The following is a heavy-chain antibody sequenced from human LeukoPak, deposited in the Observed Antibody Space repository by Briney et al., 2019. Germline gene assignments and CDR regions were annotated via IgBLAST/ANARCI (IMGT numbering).Heavy chain of an antibody. J-gene: IGHJ6*03. CDR1: GGSISSSNW. CDR3: ARANDFGDPLPRYMDV. V-gene: IGHV4-4*02. CDR2: IYHSGST. Sequence: SGTLSLTCAVSGGSISSSNWWSWVRQPPGKGLEWSGEIYHSGSTNYNPSRKSRVTISLDKSKNQCSLKLSSVTAADTAVYYCARANDFGDPLPRYMDVWGKGTTVTVSS. D-gene: IGHD4-17*01.